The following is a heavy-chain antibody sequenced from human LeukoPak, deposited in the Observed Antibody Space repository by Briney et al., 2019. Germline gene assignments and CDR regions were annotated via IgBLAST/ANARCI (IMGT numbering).Heavy chain of an antibody. CDR1: GDSVSSNSVA. CDR2: TYYRSKWYN. D-gene: IGHD2-15*01. CDR3: ARDHCSGVSCHWRFDY. V-gene: IGHV6-1*01. Sequence: SQTLSLTCAISGDSVSSNSVAWNWIRQSPSRGLEWLGRTYYRSKWYNDYAVSVKGRITINPDTSKNQFSLQLNSVTPEDTAVYYCARDHCSGVSCHWRFDYWGQGTLVTVSS. J-gene: IGHJ4*02.